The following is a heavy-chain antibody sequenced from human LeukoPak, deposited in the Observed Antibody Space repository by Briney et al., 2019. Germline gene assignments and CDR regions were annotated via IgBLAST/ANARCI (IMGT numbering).Heavy chain of an antibody. J-gene: IGHJ4*02. D-gene: IGHD1-26*01. Sequence: TGGSLRLSCAASGFTFRSFAMSWVRQAPGKGLEWVSSISDSGDSTYYADSVKGRFTISRDNAKNSLYLQMSSLRAEDTAIYYCARDVPLMGASKTRYFDYWGQGTLVTVSS. CDR3: ARDVPLMGASKTRYFDY. V-gene: IGHV3-23*01. CDR2: ISDSGDST. CDR1: GFTFRSFA.